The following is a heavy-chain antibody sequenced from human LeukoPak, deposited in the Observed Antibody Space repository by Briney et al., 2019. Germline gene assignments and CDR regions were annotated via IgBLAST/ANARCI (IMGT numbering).Heavy chain of an antibody. CDR2: IKSKTDGGTT. CDR1: GFTFSNAW. Sequence: GGSLRLPCAASGFTFSNAWMSWARQAPGNGLEWLGRIKSKTDGGTTDYAAPVKGRFTISRDDSKNTLYLQMNSLKTEDTAVYYCVGYCSGGNCPNAFDIWGQGTMVTVSS. V-gene: IGHV3-15*01. CDR3: VGYCSGGNCPNAFDI. J-gene: IGHJ3*02. D-gene: IGHD2-15*01.